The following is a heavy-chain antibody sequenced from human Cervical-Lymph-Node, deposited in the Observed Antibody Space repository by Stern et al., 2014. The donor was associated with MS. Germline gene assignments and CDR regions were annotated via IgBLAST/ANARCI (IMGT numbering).Heavy chain of an antibody. Sequence: QVTLRESGPALVKPTQTLTLTCTFSGFSLTTSAMSVSWIRQPPGKALEWLARIDWDGDKYYSTSLRTRLTISKDTSSNQVVLILTDMDPVDTATYYCARMTGRGDYYYYSGLDVWGQGTTVTVSS. CDR3: ARMTGRGDYYYYSGLDV. CDR1: GFSLTTSAMS. D-gene: IGHD3-10*01. CDR2: IDWDGDK. J-gene: IGHJ6*02. V-gene: IGHV2-70*15.